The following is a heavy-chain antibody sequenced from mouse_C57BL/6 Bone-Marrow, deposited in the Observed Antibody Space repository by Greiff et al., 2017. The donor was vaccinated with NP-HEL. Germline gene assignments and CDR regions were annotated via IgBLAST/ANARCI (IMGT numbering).Heavy chain of an antibody. CDR3: ARGHYGSSYGFAY. J-gene: IGHJ3*01. CDR1: GYTFTDYY. V-gene: IGHV1-19*01. D-gene: IGHD1-1*01. Sequence: EVQLQQSGPVLVKPGASVKMSCKASGYTFTDYYMNWVKQSHGKSLEWIGVINPYNGGTSYNQKFKGKATLTVDKSSSTAYMELNSLTSEDSAVYYCARGHYGSSYGFAYWGQGTLVTVSA. CDR2: INPYNGGT.